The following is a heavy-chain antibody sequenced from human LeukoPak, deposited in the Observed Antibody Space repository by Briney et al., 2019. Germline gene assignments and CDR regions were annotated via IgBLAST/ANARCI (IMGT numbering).Heavy chain of an antibody. CDR3: ARGDFRDIVVVPAAPKGHFDY. Sequence: SETLSLTCAVYGGSFSGYHWSWIRQPPGKGLEWIGEINHSGSTNYNPSLKSRVTISVDTSKNQFSLKLSSVTAADTAVYYCARGDFRDIVVVPAAPKGHFDYWGQGTLVTVSS. V-gene: IGHV4-34*01. CDR1: GGSFSGYH. J-gene: IGHJ4*02. CDR2: INHSGST. D-gene: IGHD2-2*01.